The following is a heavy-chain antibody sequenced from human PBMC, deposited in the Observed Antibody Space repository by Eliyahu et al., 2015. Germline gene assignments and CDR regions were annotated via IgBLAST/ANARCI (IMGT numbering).Heavy chain of an antibody. Sequence: QVQLVESGGGVVQPGRSLRLSCSAXGFIFXTXVXHWVRQAPVKGLEWVSVISQDGTNKHYADSVKGRFTISRENSKSMVYLQMDSLRAEDAAVYFCARGGATTVLERVNDAFDIWGQGTMVIVSS. D-gene: IGHD1-26*01. CDR1: GFIFXTXV. CDR2: ISQDGTNK. CDR3: ARGGATTVLERVNDAFDI. V-gene: IGHV3-30*03. J-gene: IGHJ3*02.